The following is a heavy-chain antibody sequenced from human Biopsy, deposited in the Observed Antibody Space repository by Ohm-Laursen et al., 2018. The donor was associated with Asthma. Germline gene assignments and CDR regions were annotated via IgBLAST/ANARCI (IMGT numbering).Heavy chain of an antibody. V-gene: IGHV3-30-3*01. CDR1: RFTYE. J-gene: IGHJ4*02. CDR2: ISNDGSSI. Sequence: SSLRLSCTASRFTYEMHWVRQAPGKGLEWVAVISNDGSSIYYADSVKGRFTISRDNSKNTLSLQMNSLTAEDTAVYYCAREGVAGTHIEDWGQGTLVTVSS. CDR3: AREGVAGTHIED. D-gene: IGHD6-19*01.